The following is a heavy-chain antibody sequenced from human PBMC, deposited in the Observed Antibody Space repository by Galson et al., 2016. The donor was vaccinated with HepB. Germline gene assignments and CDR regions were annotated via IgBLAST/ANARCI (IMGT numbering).Heavy chain of an antibody. Sequence: SLRLSCAASGFTFSDYYMSWIRQAPGKGLEWVSYISSSSSYTNYADSVKGRFTISRDNAKKSLYLQMNSLRVEDTVVYYCARDREGVVVVSNAGHLFDYWGQGTLVTVSS. CDR1: GFTFSDYY. CDR2: ISSSSSYT. J-gene: IGHJ4*02. CDR3: ARDREGVVVVSNAGHLFDY. V-gene: IGHV3-11*06. D-gene: IGHD2-15*01.